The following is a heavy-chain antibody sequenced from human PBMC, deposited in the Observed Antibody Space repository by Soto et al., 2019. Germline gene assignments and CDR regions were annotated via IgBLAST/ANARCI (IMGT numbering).Heavy chain of an antibody. D-gene: IGHD6-13*01. CDR2: ISYDGSNK. V-gene: IGHV3-30-3*01. Sequence: GIPSLSCAASGFTFSSYAMHWVRQAPGKGLEWVAVISYDGSNKYYADCVKGRFTISRDNSKNTLYLQMNSLRAEDTAVYYCARDQRFRAAAGGYYGMDVWGQGTTVTVSS. J-gene: IGHJ6*02. CDR1: GFTFSSYA. CDR3: ARDQRFRAAAGGYYGMDV.